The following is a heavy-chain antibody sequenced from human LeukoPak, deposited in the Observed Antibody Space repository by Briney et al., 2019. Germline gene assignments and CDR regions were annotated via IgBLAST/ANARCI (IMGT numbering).Heavy chain of an antibody. V-gene: IGHV3-21*01. CDR3: ARDRTRYCSGGSCYSSLAFDI. CDR2: ISSSSSYI. D-gene: IGHD2-15*01. CDR1: GFAFSSYN. Sequence: GGSLRLSCAASGFAFSSYNMNWGRQAPGKGLEWVSSISSSSSYIYYADSMKGRFTISRDNAKNSLYLQMNSLRAEDTAVYYCARDRTRYCSGGSCYSSLAFDIWGQGTMVTVSS. J-gene: IGHJ3*02.